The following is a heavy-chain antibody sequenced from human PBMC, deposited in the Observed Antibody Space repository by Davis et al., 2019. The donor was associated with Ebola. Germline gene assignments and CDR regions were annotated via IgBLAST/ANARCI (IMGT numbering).Heavy chain of an antibody. Sequence: ASVKVSCKASGYTFTGYYMHWVRQAPGQGLEWMGRINPNSGGTNYAQKFQGRVTMTRDTSISTAYMELSRLRSDDTAVYYCARETGDGGGMDVWGKGTTVTVSS. CDR2: INPNSGGT. CDR1: GYTFTGYY. CDR3: ARETGDGGGMDV. J-gene: IGHJ6*04. D-gene: IGHD7-27*01. V-gene: IGHV1-2*06.